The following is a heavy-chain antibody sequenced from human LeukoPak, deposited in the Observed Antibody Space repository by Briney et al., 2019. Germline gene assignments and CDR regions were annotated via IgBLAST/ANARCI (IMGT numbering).Heavy chain of an antibody. Sequence: VASVKVSCKASGYTFTSYDISWVRQATGQGLEWMGWMNPNSGNTGYAQKFQGRVTMTRNTSISTAYMELSSLRSEDTAVYYCARGLNYDFWSGYPVPDYWGQGTLVTVSS. J-gene: IGHJ4*02. CDR2: MNPNSGNT. CDR3: ARGLNYDFWSGYPVPDY. D-gene: IGHD3-3*01. CDR1: GYTFTSYD. V-gene: IGHV1-8*01.